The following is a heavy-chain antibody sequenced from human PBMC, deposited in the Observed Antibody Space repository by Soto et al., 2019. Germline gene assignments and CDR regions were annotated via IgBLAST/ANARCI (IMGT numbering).Heavy chain of an antibody. V-gene: IGHV4-39*01. CDR1: GGSISSCSYY. CDR2: IYYSGST. Sequence: PSETLSLACTVSGGSISSCSYYWGWIRQPPGKGLEWIGSIYYSGSTYYNPSLKSRVTISVDTSKNQFSLKLSSVTAADTAVYYCARLAVNYVFLSGSYYYY. J-gene: IGHJ6*01. D-gene: IGHD3-3*01. CDR3: ARLAVNYVFLSGSYYYY.